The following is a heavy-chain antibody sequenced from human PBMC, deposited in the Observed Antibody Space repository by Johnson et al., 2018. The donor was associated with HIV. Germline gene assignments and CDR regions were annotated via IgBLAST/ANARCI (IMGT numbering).Heavy chain of an antibody. CDR1: GFTFSSYG. CDR2: INSDGSRI. J-gene: IGHJ3*01. Sequence: VQLVESGGGLVQPGGSLRLSCAASGFTFSSYGMHWVRQAPGKGLVWVSRINSDGSRITYADSVKGRFTISRDNAKTSLYLQMDRLRPEDTALHSCVRVGLEYQNFHDPDDVWGQGTVVTVSS. CDR3: VRVGLEYQNFHDPDDV. V-gene: IGHV3-74*02. D-gene: IGHD3-3*01.